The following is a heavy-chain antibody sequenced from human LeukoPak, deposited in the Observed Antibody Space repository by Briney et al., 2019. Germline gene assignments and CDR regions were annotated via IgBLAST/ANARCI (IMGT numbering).Heavy chain of an antibody. D-gene: IGHD4/OR15-4a*01. Sequence: ASVKVSCKASGYTFTGYYMHWVRQAPGQGREWMGWINPNSGGTNYAQKFQGRVTMTRDTPISTAYMELSRLRSDDTAVYYCARDSGTTMVLFDIWGQGTMVTVSS. CDR2: INPNSGGT. J-gene: IGHJ3*02. V-gene: IGHV1-2*02. CDR1: GYTFTGYY. CDR3: ARDSGTTMVLFDI.